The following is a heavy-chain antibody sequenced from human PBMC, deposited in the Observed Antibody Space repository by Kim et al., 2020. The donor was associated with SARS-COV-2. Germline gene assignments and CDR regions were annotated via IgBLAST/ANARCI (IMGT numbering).Heavy chain of an antibody. CDR1: GGSISSGGYY. J-gene: IGHJ4*02. V-gene: IGHV4-31*03. D-gene: IGHD1-20*01. CDR3: ARDNNWNDVGGLGYFDY. Sequence: SETLSLTCTVSGGSISSGGYYWSWIRQHPGKGLEWIGYIYYSGSTYYNPSLKSRVTISVDTSKNQFSLKLSSVTAADTAVYYCARDNNWNDVGGLGYFDYWGQGTLVTVSS. CDR2: IYYSGST.